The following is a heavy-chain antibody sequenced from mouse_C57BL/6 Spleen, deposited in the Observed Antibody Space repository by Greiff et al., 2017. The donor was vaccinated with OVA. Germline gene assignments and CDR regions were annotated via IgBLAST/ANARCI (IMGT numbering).Heavy chain of an antibody. Sequence: DVKLVESGGGLVKPGGSLKLSCAASGFTFSDYGMHWVRQAPEKGLEWVAYISRGSSTIYYADTVQGRFPFSRDKAKNTLFLQMTSLGAEDTAMYWGLLGAMDYWGQGTSVTVSS. CDR1: GFTFSDYG. CDR2: ISRGSSTI. D-gene: IGHD2-3*01. V-gene: IGHV5-17*01. CDR3: LLGAMDY. J-gene: IGHJ4*01.